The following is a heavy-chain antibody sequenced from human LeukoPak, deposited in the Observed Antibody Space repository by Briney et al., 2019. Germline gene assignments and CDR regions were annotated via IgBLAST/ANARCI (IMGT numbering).Heavy chain of an antibody. CDR1: GYTFTSYD. J-gene: IGHJ4*02. CDR3: AREGGDSMAQGVIVD. Sequence: ASVKVSCKASGYTFTSYDINWVRQATGQGLEWMGWMNPNSGNTGYAQKFQGRVTMTRNTAISTAYMELSSLRSEDTAVYYCAREGGDSMAQGVIVDWGQGTLVTVSS. D-gene: IGHD3-10*01. CDR2: MNPNSGNT. V-gene: IGHV1-8*01.